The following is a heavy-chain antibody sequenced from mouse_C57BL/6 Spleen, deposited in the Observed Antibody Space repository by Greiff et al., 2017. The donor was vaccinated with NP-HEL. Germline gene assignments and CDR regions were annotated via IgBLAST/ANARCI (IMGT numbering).Heavy chain of an antibody. V-gene: IGHV14-1*01. J-gene: IGHJ3*01. D-gene: IGHD1-1*01. CDR3: TTRYYYGSAWFAY. CDR2: IDPEDGDT. Sequence: EVQLQQSGAELVRPGASVKLSCTASGFNIKDYYMHWVKQRPEQGLEWIGRIDPEDGDTEYAPKFQGKATMTADTSSNTAYLQLSSLTSEDTAVYYCTTRYYYGSAWFAYWGQGTLVTVSA. CDR1: GFNIKDYY.